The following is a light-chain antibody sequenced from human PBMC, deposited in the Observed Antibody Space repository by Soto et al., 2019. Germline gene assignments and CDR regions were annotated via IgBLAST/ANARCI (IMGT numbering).Light chain of an antibody. CDR2: EVN. J-gene: IGLJ1*01. Sequence: QSALTQPASVSGSPGQSITISCTGTSSDVGGYNFVSWYQQHPGKAPKVMIFEVNKRPSGVSNRFSGSKYGNTASLTISGPQAEDEADYYCYSFTTSSNTVFGTGTKLTVL. CDR1: SSDVGGYNF. CDR3: YSFTTSSNTV. V-gene: IGLV2-14*01.